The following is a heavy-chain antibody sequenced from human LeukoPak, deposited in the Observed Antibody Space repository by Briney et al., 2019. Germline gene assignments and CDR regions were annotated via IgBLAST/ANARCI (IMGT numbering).Heavy chain of an antibody. V-gene: IGHV3-33*01. CDR3: ARTYYYDAFDY. J-gene: IGHJ4*02. Sequence: GGSLRLSCAASGFTFSSYGMHWVRQAPGKGLEWVAVIWYDGSNKYYADSVKCRFTISRDNSKNTLYLQMNSLRAEDTAVYYCARTYYYDAFDYWGQGTLVTVSS. CDR2: IWYDGSNK. CDR1: GFTFSSYG. D-gene: IGHD3-22*01.